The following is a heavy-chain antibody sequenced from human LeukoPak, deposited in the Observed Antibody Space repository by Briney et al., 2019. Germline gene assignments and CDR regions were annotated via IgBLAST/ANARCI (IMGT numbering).Heavy chain of an antibody. Sequence: ASVKVSCKASGYAFTAHYIHWVRQAPGQGFEWMGWINPNSGGPNYAQKFQGRVTMTRDTSISTAYMELSSLRSEDTAVYYCARRPSYGDRDAFDIWGQGTMVTVSS. V-gene: IGHV1-2*02. D-gene: IGHD4-17*01. CDR3: ARRPSYGDRDAFDI. CDR1: GYAFTAHY. CDR2: INPNSGGP. J-gene: IGHJ3*02.